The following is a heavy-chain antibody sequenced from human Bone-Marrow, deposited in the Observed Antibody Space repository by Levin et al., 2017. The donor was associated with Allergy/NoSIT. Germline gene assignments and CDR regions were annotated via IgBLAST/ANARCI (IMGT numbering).Heavy chain of an antibody. J-gene: IGHJ6*02. CDR2: ISRSGDKT. CDR1: GFTFSSSA. Sequence: GESLKISCAASGFTFSSSAMSWVRQAPGKGLEWVSGISRSGDKTYYGDSVKGRFTISRDDSKNTLYLQMNSLRAEDTGIYYCAKDKDGSSWFSYYYFGLDVWGQGTTVTVSS. V-gene: IGHV3-23*01. D-gene: IGHD6-13*01. CDR3: AKDKDGSSWFSYYYFGLDV.